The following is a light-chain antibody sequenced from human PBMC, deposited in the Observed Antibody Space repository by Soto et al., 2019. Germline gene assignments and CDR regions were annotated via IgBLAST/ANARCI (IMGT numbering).Light chain of an antibody. CDR3: SSYTSSSTPYV. CDR1: SRDIGAYDY. J-gene: IGLJ1*01. Sequence: QSALTQPASVSGSPGQSITISCTGSSRDIGAYDYVSWYQQRPVKAPKLMIFDVTNRPSGVSDRFSGSKSGNTASLTISGLQTEDEADYYCSSYTSSSTPYVFGTGTKVTV. CDR2: DVT. V-gene: IGLV2-14*01.